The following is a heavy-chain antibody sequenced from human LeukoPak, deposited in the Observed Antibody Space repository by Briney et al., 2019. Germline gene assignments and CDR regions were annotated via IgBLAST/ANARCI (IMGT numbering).Heavy chain of an antibody. J-gene: IGHJ5*02. V-gene: IGHV1-69*04. CDR2: IIPILGIA. CDR1: GGTFSCYA. Sequence: SVKVSCKASGGTFSCYAISWVRPAPGKGVEWMGRIIPILGIANFAQKFQGRVTITADQSTSTTYMELSSLKSEDTAVYYCVRDQYVTGTTYWFDPWGQGTLVTVSS. CDR3: VRDQYVTGTTYWFDP. D-gene: IGHD1-14*01.